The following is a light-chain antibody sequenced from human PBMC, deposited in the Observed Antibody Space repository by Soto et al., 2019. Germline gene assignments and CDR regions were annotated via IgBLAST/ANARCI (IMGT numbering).Light chain of an antibody. J-gene: IGKJ4*01. CDR2: GAS. Sequence: EIVLTQSPGTLSLSPGERATLSCRASQSVSSSYLAWYQQKPGQAPWLLIYGASSRATGIPDRFSGSGSGTDFTLTISRLEPEDFAVYYCQQYGSSPQDFGGGTKVEIK. CDR1: QSVSSSY. CDR3: QQYGSSPQD. V-gene: IGKV3-20*01.